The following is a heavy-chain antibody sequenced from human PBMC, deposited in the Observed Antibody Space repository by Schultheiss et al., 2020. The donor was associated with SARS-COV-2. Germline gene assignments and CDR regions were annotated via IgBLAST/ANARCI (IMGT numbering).Heavy chain of an antibody. Sequence: GSLRLSCTVSGGSISSYYWIWIRQAAEKGLEWIGYIYYSGSTNYNPSLKSRVTISVDTSKNQFSLKLSSVTAADTAVYYCARDLGYWGQGTLVTVSS. V-gene: IGHV4-59*01. CDR3: ARDLGY. CDR2: IYYSGST. CDR1: GGSISSYY. J-gene: IGHJ4*02.